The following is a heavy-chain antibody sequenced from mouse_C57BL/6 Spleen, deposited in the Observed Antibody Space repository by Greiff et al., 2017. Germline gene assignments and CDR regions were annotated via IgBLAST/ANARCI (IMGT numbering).Heavy chain of an antibody. J-gene: IGHJ1*03. V-gene: IGHV1-80*01. CDR3: ARSGDVLGYFDV. D-gene: IGHD3-1*01. Sequence: LQQSGASVKISCTASGYAFSSYWMNWVKQRPGKGLEWIGQIYPGDGDTNYNGKFKGKATLTADKSSSTVYMQLSSLTSEDSAVYFCARSGDVLGYFDVWGTGTTVTVSS. CDR2: IYPGDGDT. CDR1: GYAFSSYW.